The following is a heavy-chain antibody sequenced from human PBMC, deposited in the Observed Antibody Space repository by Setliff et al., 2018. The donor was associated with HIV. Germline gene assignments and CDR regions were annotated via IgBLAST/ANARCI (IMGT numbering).Heavy chain of an antibody. Sequence: PSETLSLTCAVYGESLSPYFWSWIRQTPGKGLEWIGEINHSGRSKYNPSLKSRVTISVDTSKKQFSLKLSFVTVADTAVYYCAGADYSDTSGYYSNFDYWGQGTLVTVSS. CDR3: AGADYSDTSGYYSNFDY. D-gene: IGHD3-22*01. CDR2: INHSGRS. CDR1: GESLSPYF. J-gene: IGHJ4*02. V-gene: IGHV4-34*01.